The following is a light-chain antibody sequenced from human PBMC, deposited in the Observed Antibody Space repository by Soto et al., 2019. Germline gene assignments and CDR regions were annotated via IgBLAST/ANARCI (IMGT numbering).Light chain of an antibody. CDR2: AAS. V-gene: IGKV1-39*01. Sequence: DIQMTQSPSSLSASVGDRVIITCRASQTISSHLNWYQQKPGKAPKLLIYAASSLQSGVPSRFSGSGSGTDFTLTISSLQPEDFATYYCQPSYSTPITFGQGTRLEIK. CDR3: QPSYSTPIT. CDR1: QTISSH. J-gene: IGKJ5*01.